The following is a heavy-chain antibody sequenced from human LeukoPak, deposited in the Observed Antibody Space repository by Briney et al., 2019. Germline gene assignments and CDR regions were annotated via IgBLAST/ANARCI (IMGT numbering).Heavy chain of an antibody. CDR1: GYTFTSYY. CDR3: ARAQSGSYLGNWFDP. D-gene: IGHD1-26*01. CDR2: IDPSGGST. V-gene: IGHV1-46*01. J-gene: IGHJ5*02. Sequence: ASVKVSCKTSGYTFTSYYIHWVRQAPGQGLEWMGLIDPSGGSTSYAQNFQGRVTMTRDTSTSTVYMELSSLRSEDMAVYYCARAQSGSYLGNWFDPWGQGTLVTVSS.